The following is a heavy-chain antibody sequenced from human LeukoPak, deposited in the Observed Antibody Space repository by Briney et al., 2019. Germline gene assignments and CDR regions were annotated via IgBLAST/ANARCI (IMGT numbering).Heavy chain of an antibody. J-gene: IGHJ5*02. Sequence: SETLSLTCAVSGDSISSGHWWSWVRQPPGKGLEWIGEIKHGGSTNYNPSLKSRVTISVDRSKNQFSLKVNSVTAADTAVYYCARHSHGGNSNWFDPWGQGTLVTVSS. CDR2: IKHGGST. CDR1: GDSISSGHW. V-gene: IGHV4-4*02. CDR3: ARHSHGGNSNWFDP. D-gene: IGHD4-23*01.